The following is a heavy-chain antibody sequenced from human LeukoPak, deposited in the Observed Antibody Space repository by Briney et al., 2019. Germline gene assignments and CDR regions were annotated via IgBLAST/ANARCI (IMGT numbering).Heavy chain of an antibody. V-gene: IGHV3-48*03. CDR2: INSSGSTK. Sequence: GGSLRLSCAASGFTFSSYEMNWVRQAPGKGLEWVSYINSSGSTKYYADSVKGRFTISRYNAKNSLYLQMNSLRAEDTAVYYCARAGRVGYYYGSGTFSWFDPWGEGTLVTVSS. CDR1: GFTFSSYE. CDR3: ARAGRVGYYYGSGTFSWFDP. J-gene: IGHJ5*02. D-gene: IGHD3-10*01.